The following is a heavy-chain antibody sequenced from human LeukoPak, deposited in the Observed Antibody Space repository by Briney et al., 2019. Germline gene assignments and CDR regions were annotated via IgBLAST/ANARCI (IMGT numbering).Heavy chain of an antibody. D-gene: IGHD2-15*01. J-gene: IGHJ4*02. CDR3: ARHSRYCSGGSCYSKGLDY. CDR1: GYTFTSYD. Sequence: PRASVKVSCKASGYTFTSYDINWVRQATGQGLEWMGWMNPNSGNTGYAQKFQGRVTMTRNTSISTAYMELSSLRSEDTAVYYCARHSRYCSGGSCYSKGLDYWGQGTLVTVSS. V-gene: IGHV1-8*01. CDR2: MNPNSGNT.